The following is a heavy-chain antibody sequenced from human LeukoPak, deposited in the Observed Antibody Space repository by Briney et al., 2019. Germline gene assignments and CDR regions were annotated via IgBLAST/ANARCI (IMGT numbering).Heavy chain of an antibody. J-gene: IGHJ4*02. CDR2: IKRRADGETT. CDR1: GFPFINAW. V-gene: IGHV3-15*01. CDR3: TTDPLVYYYQFDY. Sequence: GGSLRLSCAVSGFPFINAWMSWVRQAPGKGLEWVGHIKRRADGETTDYAATVKGRFTLVRDDSKNTVYLQMNSLKTEDTGVYYCTTDPLVYYYQFDYWGQGTLVIVSS. D-gene: IGHD3-10*01.